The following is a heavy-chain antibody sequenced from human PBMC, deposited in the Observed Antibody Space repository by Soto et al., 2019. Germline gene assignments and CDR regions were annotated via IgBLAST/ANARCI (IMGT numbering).Heavy chain of an antibody. J-gene: IGHJ5*02. V-gene: IGHV4-34*01. CDR2: INHVGGT. CDR1: GGFLSESY. Sequence: PSETLSLTCAVYGGFLSESYWTWIRQPPGKWLEWIGEINHVGGTNYNPSLKSRVTMSVDTSQNQFSLRLISVTAADTAMYFCVRIRYQLPSSVLWLDPWGQGXPVTVHS. D-gene: IGHD3-16*01. CDR3: VRIRYQLPSSVLWLDP.